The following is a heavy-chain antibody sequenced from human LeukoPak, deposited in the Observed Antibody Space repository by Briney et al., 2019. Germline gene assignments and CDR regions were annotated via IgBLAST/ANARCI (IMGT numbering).Heavy chain of an antibody. D-gene: IGHD3-10*01. V-gene: IGHV4-39*07. CDR1: GGSISSGDYY. J-gene: IGHJ4*02. CDR3: ARDHSVQKITMVRGVLFDY. CDR2: IYYSGST. Sequence: PSETLSLTCTVSGGSISSGDYYWSWIRQPPGKGLEWIGSIYYSGSTYYNPSLKSRVTISVDASKNQFSLKLSSVTAADTAVYYCARDHSVQKITMVRGVLFDYWGQGTLVTVSS.